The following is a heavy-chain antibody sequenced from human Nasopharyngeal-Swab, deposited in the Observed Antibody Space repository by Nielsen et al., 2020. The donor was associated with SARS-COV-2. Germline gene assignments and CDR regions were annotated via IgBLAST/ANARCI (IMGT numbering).Heavy chain of an antibody. CDR3: ANSTSSSSLRWFDP. V-gene: IGHV1-3*01. Sequence: WVRQAPGQRLGWMGWINAGNGNTKYSQKFQGRVTITRDTSASTAYMELSSLRSEDTAVYYCANSTSSSSLRWFDPWGQGTLVTVSS. D-gene: IGHD6-13*01. CDR2: INAGNGNT. J-gene: IGHJ5*02.